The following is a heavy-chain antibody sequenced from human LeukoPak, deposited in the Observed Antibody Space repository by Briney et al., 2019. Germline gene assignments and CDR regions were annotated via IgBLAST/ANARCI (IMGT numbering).Heavy chain of an antibody. CDR3: ARDSTHEVAKMGYFDY. CDR2: ISDDGRNR. J-gene: IGHJ4*02. CDR1: VFPFSSYA. V-gene: IGHV3-30*04. Sequence: DPGGSLRLSCAPSVFPFSSYATLWVRQAPGKGLEWVASISDDGRNRWYADSVQGRLNISRDNSKNTLYLQMNSLSAEDTAVYYCARDSTHEVAKMGYFDYWGQGTLVTVSS. D-gene: IGHD5-12*01.